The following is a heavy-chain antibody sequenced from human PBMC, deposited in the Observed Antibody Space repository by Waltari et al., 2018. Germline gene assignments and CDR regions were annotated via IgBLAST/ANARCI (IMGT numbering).Heavy chain of an antibody. V-gene: IGHV3-21*01. CDR3: ARDRQDYYDSSGYYRGPDAFDI. J-gene: IGHJ3*02. CDR2: ISSSSSYI. CDR1: GFTFSSYS. D-gene: IGHD3-22*01. Sequence: EVQLVESGGGLVKPGGSLRLSCAASGFTFSSYSMNWVRQAPGQGLEWVSSISSSSSYIYYADSVKGRFTISRDNAKNSLYLQMNSLRAEDTAVYYCARDRQDYYDSSGYYRGPDAFDIWGQGTMVTVSS.